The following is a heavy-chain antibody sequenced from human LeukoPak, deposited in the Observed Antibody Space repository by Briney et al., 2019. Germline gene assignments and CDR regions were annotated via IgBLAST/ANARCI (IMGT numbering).Heavy chain of an antibody. CDR2: INSDGSST. J-gene: IGHJ5*02. V-gene: IGHV3-74*01. CDR3: ARELSVLLWFGELPYWFDP. Sequence: GGSLRLSCAASGFTFSSYAMSWVRQAPGKGLVWVSRINSDGSSTSYADSVKGRFTISRDNAKNTLYLQMNSLRAEDTAVYYCARELSVLLWFGELPYWFDPWGQGTLVTVSS. D-gene: IGHD3-10*01. CDR1: GFTFSSYA.